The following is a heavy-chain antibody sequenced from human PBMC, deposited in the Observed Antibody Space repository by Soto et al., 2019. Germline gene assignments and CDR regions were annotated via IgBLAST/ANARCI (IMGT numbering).Heavy chain of an antibody. Sequence: SETLSLTCAVSGGSISSGGYSWSWIRQPPGKGLEWIGYIYHSGSTYYNQSLKSRVTISVDRSKNQLSLKLSSVTAADTAVYYCARANPQPTWFDPWGQEPRVTVSS. CDR3: ARANPQPTWFDP. V-gene: IGHV4-30-2*01. CDR2: IYHSGST. D-gene: IGHD1-1*01. CDR1: GGSISSGGYS. J-gene: IGHJ5*01.